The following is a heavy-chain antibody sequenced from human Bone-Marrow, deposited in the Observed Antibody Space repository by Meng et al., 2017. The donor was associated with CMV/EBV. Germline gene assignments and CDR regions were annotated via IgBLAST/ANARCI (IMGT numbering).Heavy chain of an antibody. CDR3: AREPNCSGGSCYSHWVDP. V-gene: IGHV4-59*01. J-gene: IGHJ5*02. D-gene: IGHD2-15*01. Sequence: SETLSLTCTVSGGSISSYYWSWIRQPPGKGLEWIGYIYYSGSTNYNPSLKSRVTISVDTSKNQFSLKLSSVTAADTAVYYCAREPNCSGGSCYSHWVDPWGQGTPVTVSS. CDR2: IYYSGST. CDR1: GGSISSYY.